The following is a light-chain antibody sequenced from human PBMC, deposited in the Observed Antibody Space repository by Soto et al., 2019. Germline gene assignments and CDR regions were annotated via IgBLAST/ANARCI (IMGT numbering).Light chain of an antibody. V-gene: IGKV1-5*01. J-gene: IGKJ5*01. CDR2: DAS. CDR3: QQYYSNSA. CDR1: QSINSR. Sequence: DIPMTQSPSTLSASVGDRVTITCRASQSINSRLAWYQQKPGKAPKLLIYDASSLESGVPSRFSGSGSGTEYTLTISSLQPDDFATYYCQQYYSNSAFGQGTRLEI.